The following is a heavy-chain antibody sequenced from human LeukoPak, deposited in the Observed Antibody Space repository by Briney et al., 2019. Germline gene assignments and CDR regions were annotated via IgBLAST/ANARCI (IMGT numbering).Heavy chain of an antibody. CDR1: GFTFSSYA. Sequence: GGSLRLSCAASGFTFSSYAMSWVRQAPGKGLEWVSAISGSGGSTYYADSVKGRFTISRDNSKNTLYLQMNSLRAGDTAVYYCAKIPQWLVHLWFDPWGQGTLVTVSS. CDR3: AKIPQWLVHLWFDP. V-gene: IGHV3-23*01. D-gene: IGHD6-19*01. J-gene: IGHJ5*02. CDR2: ISGSGGST.